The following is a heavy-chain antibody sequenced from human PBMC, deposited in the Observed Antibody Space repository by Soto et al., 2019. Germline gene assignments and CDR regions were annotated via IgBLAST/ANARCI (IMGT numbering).Heavy chain of an antibody. CDR3: ARGRITIFGVVNDY. Sequence: EVQLVESGGGLVQPGGSLRLSCAASGFTFSSYWMSWVRQAPGKGLEWVANIKQDGSEKYYVDSVKGRFTISRDNAKNSLYLQMNSLRAEDTAVYYCARGRITIFGVVNDYCGQGTLVTVSS. D-gene: IGHD3-3*01. CDR1: GFTFSSYW. J-gene: IGHJ4*02. V-gene: IGHV3-7*05. CDR2: IKQDGSEK.